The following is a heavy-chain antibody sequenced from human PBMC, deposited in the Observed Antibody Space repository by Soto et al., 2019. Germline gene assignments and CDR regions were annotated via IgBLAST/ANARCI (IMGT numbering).Heavy chain of an antibody. V-gene: IGHV1-69*13. CDR3: ARAYYYDSSGYYYFDY. D-gene: IGHD3-22*01. Sequence: SVKVSCKASGGTFSSYAISWVRQAPGQGLEWMGGIIPIFGTANYAQKFQGRVTITADESTSTAYMELSSLRSEDTAVYYCARAYYYDSSGYYYFDYWGQGTLVTVSS. CDR2: IIPIFGTA. J-gene: IGHJ4*02. CDR1: GGTFSSYA.